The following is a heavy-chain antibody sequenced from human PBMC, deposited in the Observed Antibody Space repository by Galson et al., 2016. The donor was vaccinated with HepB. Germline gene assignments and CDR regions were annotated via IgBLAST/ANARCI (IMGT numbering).Heavy chain of an antibody. V-gene: IGHV4-30-4*01. Sequence: LSLTCTVSGGSISSGDYYWSWIRQPPGKGLEWIGYIHYSGSTYYNPSLKSRVTISVDMSKNQFSLKLSSVTAADAAVYYCARDPGAAQFHSFSTGGFDYWGQGTLVTVSS. D-gene: IGHD6-25*01. J-gene: IGHJ4*02. CDR1: GGSISSGDYY. CDR3: ARDPGAAQFHSFSTGGFDY. CDR2: IHYSGST.